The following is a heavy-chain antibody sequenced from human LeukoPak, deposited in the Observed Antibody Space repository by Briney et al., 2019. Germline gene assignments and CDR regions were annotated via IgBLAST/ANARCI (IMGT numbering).Heavy chain of an antibody. J-gene: IGHJ3*02. CDR1: GFTFSSYA. Sequence: PGGSLRLSCAASGFTFSSYAMSWVRQAPGKGLEWVSGISGSGGSTYYADSVKGRFTISRDNSKNTLYLQMGSLRAEDMAVYYCAREELAYCGGDCYWGAFDIWGQGTMVTVSS. V-gene: IGHV3-23*01. D-gene: IGHD2-21*02. CDR2: ISGSGGST. CDR3: AREELAYCGGDCYWGAFDI.